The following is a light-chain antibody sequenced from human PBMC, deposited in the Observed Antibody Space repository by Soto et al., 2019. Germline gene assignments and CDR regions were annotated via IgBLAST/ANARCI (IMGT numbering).Light chain of an antibody. CDR1: QSVNRY. Sequence: DIQMTQSPSTLSASVGDRVTITCRASQSVNRYLAWYQQKSGKAPNLLIYDASNLQSGVPSRFSGSGSGTEFTLTISNLQPEDSATYYCQHYNSYSRTFGQGTKVDIK. CDR3: QHYNSYSRT. V-gene: IGKV1-5*01. J-gene: IGKJ1*01. CDR2: DAS.